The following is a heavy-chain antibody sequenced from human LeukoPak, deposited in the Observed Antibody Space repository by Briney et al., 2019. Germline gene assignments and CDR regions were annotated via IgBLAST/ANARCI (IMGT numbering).Heavy chain of an antibody. CDR3: AKDSYDSSGYYLPDFDH. Sequence: PGGSLRLSCAASGFTFDDYAMHWVRQAPGKGLEWVSLISGDGGSTYYADSVKGRFTISRDNSKNSLYLQMNSLRTEDTALYYCAKDSYDSSGYYLPDFDHWGQGTLVTVSS. V-gene: IGHV3-43*02. CDR2: ISGDGGST. CDR1: GFTFDDYA. J-gene: IGHJ4*02. D-gene: IGHD3-22*01.